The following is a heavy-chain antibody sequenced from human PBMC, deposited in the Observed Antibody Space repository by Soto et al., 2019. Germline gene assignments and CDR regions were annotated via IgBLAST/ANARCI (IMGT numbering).Heavy chain of an antibody. V-gene: IGHV1-69*13. CDR3: ATSTWFDP. CDR2: IIPIFGTA. CDR1: GGSFSSYA. Sequence: VKVPCKASGGSFSSYAIIWVRQAPGQGLEWMGGIIPIFGTANYAQKFQCRVTITADESTSTAYMELSSLRSEDTAVYYCATSTWFDPWGQGTLVTVSS. J-gene: IGHJ5*02.